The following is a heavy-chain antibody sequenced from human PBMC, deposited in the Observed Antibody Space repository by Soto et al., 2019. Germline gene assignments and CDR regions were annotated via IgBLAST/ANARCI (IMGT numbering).Heavy chain of an antibody. Sequence: SETLSLTCTVSGGSIRNGCYYWGWIRQPPGKGLEWIGYIYYSGSTYYNPSLKSRVTISVDTSKNQFSLKLSSVTAADTAVYYCARVLTPGKVVAARVWFDPWGQGTLVTVS. V-gene: IGHV4-31*03. D-gene: IGHD2-15*01. CDR3: ARVLTPGKVVAARVWFDP. CDR1: GGSIRNGCYY. J-gene: IGHJ5*02. CDR2: IYYSGST.